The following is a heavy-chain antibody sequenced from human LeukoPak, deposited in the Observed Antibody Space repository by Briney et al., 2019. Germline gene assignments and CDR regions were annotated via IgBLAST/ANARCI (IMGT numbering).Heavy chain of an antibody. V-gene: IGHV3-7*01. CDR3: ARTGYQKYYYMDV. J-gene: IGHJ6*03. Sequence: GGSLRLSCAASGFTFSSYSMNWVRQAPGKGLEWVANIKQDGSEKYYVDSVKGRFTISRDNAKNSLYLQMNSLRAEDTAVYYCARTGYQKYYYMDVWGKGTTVTVSS. D-gene: IGHD2-2*01. CDR2: IKQDGSEK. CDR1: GFTFSSYS.